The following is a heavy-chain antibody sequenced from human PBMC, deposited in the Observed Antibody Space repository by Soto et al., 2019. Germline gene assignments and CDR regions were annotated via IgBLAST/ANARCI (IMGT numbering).Heavy chain of an antibody. CDR3: ARGSVLNAPSRYYGVDV. CDR2: IYYSGNT. J-gene: IGHJ6*02. D-gene: IGHD2-8*01. Sequence: QVQLQESGPGLVKPSQTLSLTCTVSGGSISSSDYYWTWIRQPPGKGLEWIGYIYYSGNTYYNPSLESRVTISVDTSRNQFSLKLSSVTAADTAVYYCARGSVLNAPSRYYGVDVWGQGTTVTVSS. V-gene: IGHV4-30-4*01. CDR1: GGSISSSDYY.